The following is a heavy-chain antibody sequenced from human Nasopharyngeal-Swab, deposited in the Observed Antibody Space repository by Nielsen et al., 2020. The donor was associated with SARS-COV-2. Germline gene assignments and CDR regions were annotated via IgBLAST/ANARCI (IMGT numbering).Heavy chain of an antibody. CDR3: ARGDFWSGYPPVYYGMDV. V-gene: IGHV4-4*02. CDR1: GGSISSSNW. CDR2: IYHSGST. J-gene: IGHJ6*02. D-gene: IGHD3-3*01. Sequence: SETLSLTCAVSGGSISSSNWWGWVRQPPGKGLEWLGEIYHSGSTNYNPSLKSRVTISVDKSKNQFSLKLSSVNAADTAVYYCARGDFWSGYPPVYYGMDVWCQGTTVTVSS.